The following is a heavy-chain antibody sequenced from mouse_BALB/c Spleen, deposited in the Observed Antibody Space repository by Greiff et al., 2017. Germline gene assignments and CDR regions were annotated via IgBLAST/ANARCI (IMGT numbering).Heavy chain of an antibody. Sequence: EVQRVESGPGLVQPGGSLTLSCATSGFTFTGYYMSWVRQPPGKALEWLGFIRNKANGYTTEDSVSVKGRFTISRDNYQSILYLQMNTLRAEDSATYYGARDSGCSSSSYAMDYWGQGTSVTVSS. J-gene: IGHJ4*01. CDR2: IRNKANGYTT. D-gene: IGHD1-1*01. V-gene: IGHV7-3*02. CDR1: GFTFTGYY. CDR3: ARDSGCSSSSYAMDY.